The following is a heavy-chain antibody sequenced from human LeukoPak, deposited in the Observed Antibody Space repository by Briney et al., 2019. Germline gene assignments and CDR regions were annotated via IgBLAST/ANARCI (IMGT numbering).Heavy chain of an antibody. D-gene: IGHD2-2*01. CDR1: GLTVSSYY. CDR3: ARVHCSSTSCYAFDI. Sequence: GGSLRLSCAASGLTVSSYYMNWVRQAPAKGQAWVSVIYSDGSTYYADSVKGRFTISRDNAKNSLYLQMNSLRAEDTAVYYCARVHCSSTSCYAFDIWGQGTMVTVSS. J-gene: IGHJ3*02. V-gene: IGHV3-53*01. CDR2: IYSDGST.